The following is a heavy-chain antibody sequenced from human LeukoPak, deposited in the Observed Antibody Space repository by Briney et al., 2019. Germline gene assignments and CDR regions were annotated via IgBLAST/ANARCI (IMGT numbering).Heavy chain of an antibody. V-gene: IGHV1-2*02. J-gene: IGHJ4*02. D-gene: IGHD2-21*02. CDR1: GYTFTGYY. CDR2: INPNSGGT. Sequence: ASVKVSCKASGYTFTGYYMRWVRQAPGQGLEWMGWINPNSGGTNYAQKFQGRVTMTRDTSISTAYMELSRLRSDDTAVYYCARDTNRYCGGDCYSHDYWGQGTLATVSS. CDR3: ARDTNRYCGGDCYSHDY.